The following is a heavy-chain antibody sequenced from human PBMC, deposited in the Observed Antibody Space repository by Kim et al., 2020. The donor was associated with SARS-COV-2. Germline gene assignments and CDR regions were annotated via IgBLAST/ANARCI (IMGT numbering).Heavy chain of an antibody. CDR1: GYTLTELP. V-gene: IGHV1-24*01. CDR2: FDPEDGET. CDR3: ATASLWSVYWFDP. J-gene: IGHJ5*02. Sequence: ASVKVSCKVSGYTLTELPMHWVRQAPGKGLEWMGGFDPEDGETIYAQKFQDRVTMTEDTSTDTAYMELRSLRSEETAVYYCATASLWSVYWFDPRGQGTLVTVSS. D-gene: IGHD2-21*01.